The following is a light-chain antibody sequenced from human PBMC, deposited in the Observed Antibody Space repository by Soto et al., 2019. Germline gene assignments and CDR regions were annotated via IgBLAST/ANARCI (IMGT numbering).Light chain of an antibody. CDR3: QQFFDPPIT. J-gene: IGKJ5*01. CDR2: AAS. CDR1: QVISTS. V-gene: IGKV1-9*01. Sequence: DIQLTQAPSFLSPSIGESVTITCRASQVISTSLAWYQVKPGKAPKLLIYAASTLESGVPSRFSATVSGTEFSPTITSLQHEDFETNYCQQFFDPPITLGQGTRWEIK.